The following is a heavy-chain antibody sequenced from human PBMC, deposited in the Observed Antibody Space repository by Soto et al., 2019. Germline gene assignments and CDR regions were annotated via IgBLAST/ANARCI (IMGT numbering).Heavy chain of an antibody. D-gene: IGHD1-1*01. CDR3: ARSTTALLYYYYYGMDV. V-gene: IGHV1-69*06. CDR2: IIPIFGTA. J-gene: IGHJ6*02. Sequence: SVKVSCKASGGTFSSYAISWVRPAPGQGLEWMGGIIPIFGTANYAQKFQGRVTITADKSTSTAYMELSSLRSEDTAVYYCARSTTALLYYYYYGMDVWGQGTTVSLL. CDR1: GGTFSSYA.